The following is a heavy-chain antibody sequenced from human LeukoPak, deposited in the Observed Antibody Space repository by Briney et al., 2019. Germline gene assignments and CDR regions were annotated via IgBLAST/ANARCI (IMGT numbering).Heavy chain of an antibody. Sequence: GGSLRLSCAASGFTFSSYAMTWVRQAPGKGLQWVSTISVSGENTYYADSVEGRFTISRDNAKNSLYLQMNSLRAEDTAVYYCASARGDFWTSYYSYWGQGTLVTVSS. J-gene: IGHJ4*02. CDR2: ISVSGENT. V-gene: IGHV3-23*01. CDR3: ASARGDFWTSYYSY. CDR1: GFTFSSYA. D-gene: IGHD3/OR15-3a*01.